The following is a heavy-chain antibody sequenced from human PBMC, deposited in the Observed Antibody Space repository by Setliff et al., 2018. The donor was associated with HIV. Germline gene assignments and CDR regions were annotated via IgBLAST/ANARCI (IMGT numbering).Heavy chain of an antibody. CDR1: GGPVSPFS. Sequence: SETLSLTCSVSGGPVSPFSWTWVRQSPGKGLEWIGYLYISGNTDYNPSLRGRVTISRDTSKNEVSLILSSVTAADAGVYFCARVIKSALLNWGRGTMVTVSS. J-gene: IGHJ4*02. CDR2: LYISGNT. V-gene: IGHV4-59*02. CDR3: ARVIKSALLN.